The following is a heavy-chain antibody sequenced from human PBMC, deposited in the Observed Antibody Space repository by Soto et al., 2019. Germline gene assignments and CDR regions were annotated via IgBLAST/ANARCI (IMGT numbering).Heavy chain of an antibody. CDR1: GLTFSSYG. CDR2: ISYDGSNK. V-gene: IGHV3-30*03. D-gene: IGHD3-10*01. Sequence: QVQLVESGGGVVQPGRSLRLSCAASGLTFSSYGMHWVRQAPGKGLEWVAVISYDGSNKYYADSVKGRFTISRDNSKNTLYLQMNSLRAEDTAVYYCALGGLWFGEAVLDYWGQGTLVTVSS. CDR3: ALGGLWFGEAVLDY. J-gene: IGHJ4*02.